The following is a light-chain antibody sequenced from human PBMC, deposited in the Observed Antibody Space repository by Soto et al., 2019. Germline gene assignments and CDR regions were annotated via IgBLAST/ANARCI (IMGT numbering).Light chain of an antibody. V-gene: IGLV1-44*01. J-gene: IGLJ2*01. CDR2: SNN. CDR3: AAWDDSLNGVV. CDR1: SSNIGSNT. Sequence: QSVLTQPPSASGTPGQRVTISCSGSSSNIGSNTVNWYQQLPGTAPKLLIYSNNQRPSGVPDRFSGSKSGTSASLAIGGLQSEDETAYYCAAWDDSLNGVVFGGGTKVTVL.